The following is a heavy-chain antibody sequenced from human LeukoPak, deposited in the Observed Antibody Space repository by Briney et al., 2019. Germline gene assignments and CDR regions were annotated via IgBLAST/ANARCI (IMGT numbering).Heavy chain of an antibody. CDR3: ARGGSSAPMDV. V-gene: IGHV4-59*12. CDR1: GGSINNYY. J-gene: IGHJ6*03. Sequence: SETLSLTCTVPGGSINNYYWNWIRQPPGKGLELIGYIYYSVSGGGTNCNPSLKSRVTISVDTSKNQFSLKLSSVTAADTAVYYCARGGSSAPMDVWGKGTTVTVSS. D-gene: IGHD2-2*01. CDR2: IYYSVSGGGT.